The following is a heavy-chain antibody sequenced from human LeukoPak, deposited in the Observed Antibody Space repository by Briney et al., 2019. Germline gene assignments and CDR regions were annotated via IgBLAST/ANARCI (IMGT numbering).Heavy chain of an antibody. CDR1: GYTFTSYG. J-gene: IGHJ4*02. V-gene: IGHV1-2*02. Sequence: ASVKVSCKASGYTFTSYGISWVRQAPGQGLEWMGWFNPDSGGTNYAQKFQGRVTMTRDTSISTAYMELSRLRSDDTAVYYCARGDVVVPAVYWGQGTLVTVSS. D-gene: IGHD2-2*01. CDR3: ARGDVVVPAVY. CDR2: FNPDSGGT.